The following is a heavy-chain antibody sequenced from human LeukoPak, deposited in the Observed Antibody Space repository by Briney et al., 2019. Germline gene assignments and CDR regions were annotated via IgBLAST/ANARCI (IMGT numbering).Heavy chain of an antibody. D-gene: IGHD6-13*01. Sequence: GGSLRLSCAASGFTFDDYAMHWVRQAPGKGLEWVSGINWSGDRIGYADSVKGRFTISRDNAKKSLYLQMNSLRAEDTALYYCAKGGIHRGYYYYYMDAWGKGTTVTISS. J-gene: IGHJ6*03. CDR1: GFTFDDYA. V-gene: IGHV3-9*01. CDR3: AKGGIHRGYYYYYMDA. CDR2: INWSGDRI.